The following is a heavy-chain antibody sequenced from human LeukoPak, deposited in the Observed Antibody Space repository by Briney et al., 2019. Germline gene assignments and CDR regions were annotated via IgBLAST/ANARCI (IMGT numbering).Heavy chain of an antibody. CDR3: ARDKQMDYGDYGTMGYFDY. D-gene: IGHD4-17*01. J-gene: IGHJ4*02. CDR2: IYYSGST. Sequence: SETLSLTCTVSGGSISSGDYYWSWIRQPPGKGLEWIGYIYYSGSTYYNPSLKRRVTISVDTSKNQFSLKLSSVTAADTAVYYCARDKQMDYGDYGTMGYFDYWGQGTLVTVSS. CDR1: GGSISSGDYY. V-gene: IGHV4-30-4*01.